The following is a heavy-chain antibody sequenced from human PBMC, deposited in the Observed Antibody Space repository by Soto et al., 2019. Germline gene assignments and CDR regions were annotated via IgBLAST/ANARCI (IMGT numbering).Heavy chain of an antibody. J-gene: IGHJ4*02. V-gene: IGHV3-64*01. CDR2: ISSNGGST. Sequence: EVQLVESGGGLVQPGGSLRLSCAASGFTFSSYAMRWVRQAPGKGLEYVSAISSNGGSTYYANSVKGRFTISRDNSKNTMSLQMGSLRAADMAVYYCARQWLDSYYSAYWGQGTLVAVSS. CDR1: GFTFSSYA. CDR3: ARQWLDSYYSAY. D-gene: IGHD6-19*01.